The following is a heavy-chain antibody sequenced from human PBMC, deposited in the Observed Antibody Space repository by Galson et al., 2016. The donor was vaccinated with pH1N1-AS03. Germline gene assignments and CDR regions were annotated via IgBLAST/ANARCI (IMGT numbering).Heavy chain of an antibody. CDR2: MSWHSEII. J-gene: IGHJ4*02. D-gene: IGHD6-19*01. Sequence: SLRLSCAASGFIFEHYAMHWVRQAPGKGLEWVAGMSWHSEIIDYADSVKGRFTISRDNAQNSLYLQMSSPRPEDTAVYFCAKDLLSGGWFTAADSWGQGTLVTVSS. V-gene: IGHV3-9*01. CDR3: AKDLLSGGWFTAADS. CDR1: GFIFEHYA.